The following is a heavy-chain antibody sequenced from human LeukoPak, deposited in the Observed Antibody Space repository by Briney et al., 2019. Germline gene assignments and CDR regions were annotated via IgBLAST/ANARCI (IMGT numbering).Heavy chain of an antibody. CDR2: ISYDGSNK. V-gene: IGHV3-30*04. Sequence: GGSLRLSCAASGFTFSSYAMHWVRQAPGKGLEWVAVISYDGSNKYYADSVKGRFTISRDNSKNTLYLQMNSLRAEDTAVYYCAREGRVVAVVAATPSWFDPWGQGTLVTVSS. CDR1: GFTFSSYA. CDR3: AREGRVVAVVAATPSWFDP. D-gene: IGHD2-15*01. J-gene: IGHJ5*02.